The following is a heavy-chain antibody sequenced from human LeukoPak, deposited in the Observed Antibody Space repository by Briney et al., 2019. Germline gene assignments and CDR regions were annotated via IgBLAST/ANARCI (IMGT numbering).Heavy chain of an antibody. CDR2: INPSGGST. CDR1: GYTFTNYY. J-gene: IGHJ4*02. CDR3: ARVGTYDSSAYYAY. Sequence: ASVTVSCKASGYTFTNYYMHWVRQAPGQGLEWMGIINPSGGSTRYAQQFQGRVTLTRDSSTSTVYMELSSLRSEDTAVYDCARVGTYDSSAYYAYWGQGTLVTVSS. D-gene: IGHD3-22*01. V-gene: IGHV1-46*01.